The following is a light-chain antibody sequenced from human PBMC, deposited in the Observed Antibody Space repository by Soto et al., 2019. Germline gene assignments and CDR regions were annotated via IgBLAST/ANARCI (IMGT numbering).Light chain of an antibody. J-gene: IGKJ1*01. CDR3: QQYKTLCS. V-gene: IGKV1-5*01. CDR1: QSISSR. CDR2: DAS. Sequence: DIQMTQSPSTLSASVGDRVTITCRASQSISSRLAWYQQKPGKAPKLLIYDASSLESGVPSRFSGSGSGTEFTLAISSLQPDDFATYFCQQYKTLCSFGQGTKVDI.